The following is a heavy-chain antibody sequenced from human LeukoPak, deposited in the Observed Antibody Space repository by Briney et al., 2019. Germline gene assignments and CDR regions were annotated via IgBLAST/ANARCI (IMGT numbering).Heavy chain of an antibody. V-gene: IGHV3-23*01. D-gene: IGHD3-22*01. J-gene: IGHJ4*02. Sequence: QPGGSLRLSCAASGFTFRIYAMSWVRQAPGKGLEWVSSISGSGGRTFYADSVKGRFTISRDNSKNTLYLQMNSLRGEDTAVYYCARRAMTMIVVLLFDYWGQGTLVTVSS. CDR3: ARRAMTMIVVLLFDY. CDR1: GFTFRIYA. CDR2: ISGSGGRT.